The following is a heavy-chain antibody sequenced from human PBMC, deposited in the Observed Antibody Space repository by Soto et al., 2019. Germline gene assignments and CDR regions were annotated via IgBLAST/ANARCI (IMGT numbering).Heavy chain of an antibody. J-gene: IGHJ4*02. Sequence: QVQLVQSGAEVRKPGSSVNVSCKASGTSFTSYGIHWVRQAPGQGLEWMGGFVPMFSSSNYAQKFQDRLTIVADESTNTAYMKLSSLRADDSAIYYCARTGGTYYFDHWGQGTLVTVSS. CDR2: FVPMFSSS. CDR3: ARTGGTYYFDH. V-gene: IGHV1-69*01. D-gene: IGHD1-1*01. CDR1: GTSFTSYG.